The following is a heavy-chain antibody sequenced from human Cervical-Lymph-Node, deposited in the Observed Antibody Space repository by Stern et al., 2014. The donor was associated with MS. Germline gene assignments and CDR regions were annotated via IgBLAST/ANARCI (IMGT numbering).Heavy chain of an antibody. J-gene: IGHJ4*02. CDR3: ARMKTGLRENRGFDF. V-gene: IGHV4-30-4*01. CDR1: CDSINTGDLH. CDR2: IYYCGRS. D-gene: IGHD4-17*01. Sequence: QVQLHASDPGLVKPSETLSLTCTVSCDSINTGDLHWSWVRLSPEMGLEWIGYIYYCGRSYNNTSLKRRATMSIDTSTNQFSLNLTSVTAADTALYYCARMKTGLRENRGFDFWGQGTQVTVSS.